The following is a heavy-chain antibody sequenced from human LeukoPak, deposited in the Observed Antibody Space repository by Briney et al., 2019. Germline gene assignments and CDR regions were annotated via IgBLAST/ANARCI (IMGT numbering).Heavy chain of an antibody. D-gene: IGHD3-3*01. J-gene: IGHJ4*02. CDR2: IYSGVNT. Sequence: GGSPRLSCEASGFTVASNHMSWVRHAPGKGLEWVSVIYSGVNTYYADPVKGRFTISRDNSKNTLYLQMNSLRAEDTAVYYCARSLPPFRFIFDYWGQGSLVTVSS. V-gene: IGHV3-66*01. CDR1: GFTVASNH. CDR3: ARSLPPFRFIFDY.